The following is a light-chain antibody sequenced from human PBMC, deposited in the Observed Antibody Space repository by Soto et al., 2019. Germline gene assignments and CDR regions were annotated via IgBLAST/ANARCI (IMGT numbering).Light chain of an antibody. CDR3: QYYDNGLGT. J-gene: IGKJ4*01. CDR2: AXS. Sequence: VFTQSPATLSVSPGAKVSLSCRANQTISHTLAWYQQKPGQAPRLLIYAXSTXATGVSARFSGSGSGTEFTLGTSSLHSEAIPIYHRQYYDNGLGTFGGGTKVDI. CDR1: QTISHT. V-gene: IGKV3-15*01.